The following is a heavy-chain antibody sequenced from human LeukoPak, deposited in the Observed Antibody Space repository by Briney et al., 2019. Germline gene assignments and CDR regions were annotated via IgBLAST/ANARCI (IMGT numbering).Heavy chain of an antibody. J-gene: IGHJ5*02. Sequence: PGGSLRLSCAASGFTFTDHYMSWIRQAPGKGLEWLSHISNSGTTIHYTDSVKGRFTISRDNAKNSLYLQMNRLRAEDTAVYYCARGAGPLFDPWGQGTLVTVSP. V-gene: IGHV3-11*01. CDR3: ARGAGPLFDP. CDR1: GFTFTDHY. CDR2: ISNSGTTI.